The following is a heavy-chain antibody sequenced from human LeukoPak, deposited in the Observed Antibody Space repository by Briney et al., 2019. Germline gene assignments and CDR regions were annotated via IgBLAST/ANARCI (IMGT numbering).Heavy chain of an antibody. Sequence: GGSLRLSCAASGFTFSSYEMNWVRQAPGKGLEWVSYISCSSCYIYYADSVKGRFTISRDNAKNSLYLQMNSLRAEDTAVYYCAREMRTYYDFWSGYYSPPDYYYGMDVWGQGTTVSVSS. J-gene: IGHJ6*02. V-gene: IGHV3-21*05. CDR1: GFTFSSYE. CDR2: ISCSSCYI. CDR3: AREMRTYYDFWSGYYSPPDYYYGMDV. D-gene: IGHD3-3*01.